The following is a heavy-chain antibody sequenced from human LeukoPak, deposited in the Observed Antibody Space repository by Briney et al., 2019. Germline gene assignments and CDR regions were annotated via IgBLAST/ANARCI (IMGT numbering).Heavy chain of an antibody. V-gene: IGHV4-59*08. CDR3: ARLGYSSISYYFDY. D-gene: IGHD6-13*01. CDR1: GGSMSSYY. CDR2: IYYSGST. Sequence: PSETLSLTCTVSGGSMSSYYWSWIRQPPGKGLEWIGYIYYSGSTNYNPSLKSRVTISGDTSKNQFSLQLSSVTAADTAVYYCARLGYSSISYYFDYWGQGTLVTVSS. J-gene: IGHJ4*02.